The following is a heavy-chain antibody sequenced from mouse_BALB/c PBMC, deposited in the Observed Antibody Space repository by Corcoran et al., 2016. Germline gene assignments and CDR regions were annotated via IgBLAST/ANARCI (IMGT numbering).Heavy chain of an antibody. CDR1: GYTFTTAG. V-gene: IGHV9-4*02. CDR2: INTHSGVP. CDR3: ARWDGSFLDY. Sequence: QIQLVQSGPELKKPGETVRISCKASGYTFTTAGMQWVQKMPGKGLKWIGCINTHSGVPEYAEDFKGRFAFSLETSASTAYLQMSNLKNEDTATYFCARWDGSFLDYWGQGTSVTVSS. D-gene: IGHD2-3*01. J-gene: IGHJ4*01.